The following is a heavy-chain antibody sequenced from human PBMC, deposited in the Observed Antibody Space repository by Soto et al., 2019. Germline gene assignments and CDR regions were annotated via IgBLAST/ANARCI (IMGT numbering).Heavy chain of an antibody. CDR3: TRDRYDDATLVEY. J-gene: IGHJ4*02. CDR2: ISYDGSNT. V-gene: IGHV3-30-3*01. D-gene: IGHD3-22*01. CDR1: GFTFSNYA. Sequence: QVQLGESGGGVVQPGRSLRLSCAASGFTFSNYAMHWVRQAPGQGLEWVAGISYDGSNTYYADSVKGRFTISRDNSNNTLYMQINNLGAEYTSVYYCTRDRYDDATLVEYWGQCTLVTVSS.